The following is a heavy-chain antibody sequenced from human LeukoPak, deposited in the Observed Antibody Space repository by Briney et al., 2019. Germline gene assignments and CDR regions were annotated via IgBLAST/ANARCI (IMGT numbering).Heavy chain of an antibody. CDR2: ISGSDDTT. J-gene: IGHJ3*01. CDR1: GFTFSCSG. V-gene: IGHV3-23*01. CDR3: ANNRYSSRWRGAFDV. D-gene: IGHD6-13*01. Sequence: PGGSLRLSCAASGFTFSCSGVSWVRQAPGKGLEWVSSISGSDDTTYYADSVKGRFTISRDNSKNTLYLQMNSLRAEDTAVYYCANNRYSSRWRGAFDVWGQGTMVTVSS.